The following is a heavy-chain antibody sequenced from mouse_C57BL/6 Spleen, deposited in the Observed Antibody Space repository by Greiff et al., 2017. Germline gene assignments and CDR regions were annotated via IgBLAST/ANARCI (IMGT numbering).Heavy chain of an antibody. J-gene: IGHJ2*01. CDR3: ARRDYGSSVDY. CDR2: IDPSDSYT. Sequence: QVQLQQPGAELVKPGASVKLSCKASGYTFTSYWMQWVKQRPGQGLEWIGEIDPSDSYTNYHQKFKGKATVTVDTYSSTAYMQLSSLTSEDSAVYFCARRDYGSSVDYWVQGTTLTVSS. V-gene: IGHV1-50*01. CDR1: GYTFTSYW. D-gene: IGHD1-1*01.